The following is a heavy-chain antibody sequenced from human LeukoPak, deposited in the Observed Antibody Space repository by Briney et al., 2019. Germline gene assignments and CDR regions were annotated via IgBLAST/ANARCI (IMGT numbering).Heavy chain of an antibody. J-gene: IGHJ6*03. CDR1: GGSISSSNW. CDR3: ARDQYGGYYYYMDV. CDR2: IYHSGST. D-gene: IGHD2/OR15-2a*01. V-gene: IGHV4-4*02. Sequence: PSETLSLTCAVSGGSISSSNWWSWVRQPPGKGLEWIGEIYHSGSTNYNPSLKSRVTISVDKSKNQFSLKLSSVTAADTAVYYCARDQYGGYYYYMDVWGKGTTVTVSS.